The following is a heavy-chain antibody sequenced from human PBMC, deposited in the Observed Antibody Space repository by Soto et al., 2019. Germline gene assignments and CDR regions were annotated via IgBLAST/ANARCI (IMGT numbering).Heavy chain of an antibody. CDR2: IYSGGNT. CDR3: AREKPYSSGLGYFDY. V-gene: IGHV3-66*01. CDR1: GFTVSSNY. J-gene: IGHJ4*02. D-gene: IGHD6-19*01. Sequence: GGSLRLSCAASGFTVSSNYMSWVRQAPGKGLEWVSVIYSGGNTYYADSVKGRFTISRDNSKNTLYLQMNSLRAEDTAVYYCAREKPYSSGLGYFDYWGQGTLVTVSS.